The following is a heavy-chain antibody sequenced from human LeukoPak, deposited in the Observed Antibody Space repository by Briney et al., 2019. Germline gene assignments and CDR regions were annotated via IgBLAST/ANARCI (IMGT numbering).Heavy chain of an antibody. J-gene: IGHJ4*02. Sequence: PGGSLRLSCAASGFTLSNYGMSWVRQAPGKGLEWVSGISGSGDSTYYADSVKGRFTISRDTKNTLYLQMNSLRAEDTAVYYCAKSGLNRFDYWGQGTLVTVSS. CDR1: GFTLSNYG. CDR2: ISGSGDST. D-gene: IGHD2-15*01. V-gene: IGHV3-23*01. CDR3: AKSGLNRFDY.